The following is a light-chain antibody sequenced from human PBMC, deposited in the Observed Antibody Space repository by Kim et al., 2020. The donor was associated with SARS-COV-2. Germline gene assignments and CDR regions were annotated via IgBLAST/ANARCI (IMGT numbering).Light chain of an antibody. CDR2: STS. J-gene: IGKJ2*01. CDR1: QTVDTS. Sequence: ASVGDRVTITWRTSQTVDTSLNWYRQKPGKAPEVLIVSTSTLQTGVPSRFSGSRSGPDFTLTISSLQPEDFATYYCQQSYRIPYTFGQGTKVDIK. CDR3: QQSYRIPYT. V-gene: IGKV1-39*01.